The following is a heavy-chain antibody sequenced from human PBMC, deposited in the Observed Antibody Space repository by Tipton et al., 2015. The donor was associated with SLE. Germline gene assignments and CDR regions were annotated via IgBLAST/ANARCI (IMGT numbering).Heavy chain of an antibody. V-gene: IGHV4-38-2*01. CDR3: ARVGILEWLLFDY. Sequence: TLSLTCAVSGYSISSGYYWGWIRQPPGKGLEWIGGIYHSGSTYYNPSLKSRVHISVDTSKNQFSLKLSSVTAADTAVYYCARVGILEWLLFDYWGQGTLVTVSS. CDR2: IYHSGST. D-gene: IGHD3-3*01. J-gene: IGHJ4*02. CDR1: GYSISSGYY.